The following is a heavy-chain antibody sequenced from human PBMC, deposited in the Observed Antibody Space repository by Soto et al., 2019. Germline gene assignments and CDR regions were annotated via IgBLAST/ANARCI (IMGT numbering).Heavy chain of an antibody. J-gene: IGHJ5*02. Sequence: SETLSLTCTVSGGSILDSTYYWAWIRQSPGKGLEWIGTIFYSGGTFYTPSLKSRVTMPVGTSNNQFSLKLSSVTAADTAVYYCARASSGYHPWGQGTLVTSPQ. CDR3: ARASSGYHP. CDR2: IFYSGGT. CDR1: GGSILDSTYY. D-gene: IGHD3-22*01. V-gene: IGHV4-39*07.